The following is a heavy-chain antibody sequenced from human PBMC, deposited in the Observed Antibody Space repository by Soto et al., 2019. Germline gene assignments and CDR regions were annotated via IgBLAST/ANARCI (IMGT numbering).Heavy chain of an antibody. Sequence: QVQLVESGGGVVQPGRSLRLSCAASGFTFSSYGMHWVRQAPGKGLEWVALISYDGSNKYYADSVKGRFTISRENSKNTLYLQMNSLRAEDTAVYYCAKDSSAVVNRFDYWGQGTLVTVSS. CDR3: AKDSSAVVNRFDY. CDR2: ISYDGSNK. J-gene: IGHJ4*02. D-gene: IGHD2-15*01. CDR1: GFTFSSYG. V-gene: IGHV3-30*18.